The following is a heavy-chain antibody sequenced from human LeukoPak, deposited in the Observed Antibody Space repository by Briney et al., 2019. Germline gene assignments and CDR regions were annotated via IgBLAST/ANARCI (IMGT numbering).Heavy chain of an antibody. CDR1: GFTFSHYG. Sequence: PGGSLRLSCAASGFTFSHYGMHWVRQAPGKGLEWVTFIKYDGSDKYYEDSVKGRFTVSRDNSKSTLYLQLNSLRSEDTAVYYCAKGYSYGFDYWGQGTLVTVSS. CDR2: IKYDGSDK. D-gene: IGHD5-18*01. V-gene: IGHV3-30*02. CDR3: AKGYSYGFDY. J-gene: IGHJ4*02.